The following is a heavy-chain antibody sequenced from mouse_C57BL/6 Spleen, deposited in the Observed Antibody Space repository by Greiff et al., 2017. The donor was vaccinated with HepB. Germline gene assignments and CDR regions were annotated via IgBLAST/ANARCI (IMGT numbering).Heavy chain of an antibody. CDR3: AKKGGYDYDEAPFAY. CDR1: GFSLTSYG. Sequence: QVQLKESGPGLVQPSQSLSITCTVSGFSLTSYGVHWVRQSPGKGLEWLGVIWRGGSTDYNAAFMSRLSITKDNSKSQVFFKMNSLQADDTAIYYCAKKGGYDYDEAPFAYWGQGTLVTVSA. D-gene: IGHD2-4*01. J-gene: IGHJ3*01. V-gene: IGHV2-5*01. CDR2: IWRGGST.